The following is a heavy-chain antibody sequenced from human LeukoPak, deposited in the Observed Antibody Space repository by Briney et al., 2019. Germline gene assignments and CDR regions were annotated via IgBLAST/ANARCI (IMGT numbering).Heavy chain of an antibody. CDR3: ARDRGSSWYYD. CDR1: GGTFSSYA. V-gene: IGHV1-69*04. D-gene: IGHD6-13*01. Sequence: SVKVSCKASGGTFSSYAISWVRQAPGQGLEWMGRIIPILGIANYAQKFQGRVTITADKSTSTAYMELSSLRSEDMAVYYCARDRGSSWYYDWGQGTLVTVSS. CDR2: IIPILGIA. J-gene: IGHJ4*02.